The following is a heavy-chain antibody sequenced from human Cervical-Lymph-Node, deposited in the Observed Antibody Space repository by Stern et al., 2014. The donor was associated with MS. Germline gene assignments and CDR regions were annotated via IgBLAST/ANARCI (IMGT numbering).Heavy chain of an antibody. J-gene: IGHJ5*02. CDR3: GRGIKTFDP. CDR2: INPKNGDT. D-gene: IGHD5-24*01. Sequence: DQLVESGAEVKKPGASVKVSCEASGFRFSDYYIHWVRQAPGQGLEWMGCINPKNGDTQSAQRFQGRVSMTRDTSISTAYMELSSLKSDDTAMYYCGRGIKTFDPWGQGTLVTVSS. V-gene: IGHV1-2*02. CDR1: GFRFSDYY.